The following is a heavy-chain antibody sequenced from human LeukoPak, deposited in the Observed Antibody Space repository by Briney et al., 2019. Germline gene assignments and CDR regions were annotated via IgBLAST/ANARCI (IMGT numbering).Heavy chain of an antibody. CDR3: ASTDYYDSSGYHLRY. V-gene: IGHV1-3*01. CDR2: INADNGDT. Sequence: ASVTVSCKASGYTFTNCAIHWVRQAPGQRLEWMGWINADNGDTKYSQKLQGRVTITRNTSASTAYMELSSLKSEDTAVYYCASTDYYDSSGYHLRYWGQGTLVTVSS. D-gene: IGHD3-22*01. CDR1: GYTFTNCA. J-gene: IGHJ4*02.